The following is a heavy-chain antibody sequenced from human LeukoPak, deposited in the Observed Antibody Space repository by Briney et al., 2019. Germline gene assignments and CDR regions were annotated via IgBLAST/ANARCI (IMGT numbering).Heavy chain of an antibody. D-gene: IGHD2-2*02. J-gene: IGHJ4*02. CDR2: IRYDGSNK. V-gene: IGHV3-30*02. CDR3: AKDPLKCSSTSCYTLDY. CDR1: GFTFSSYG. Sequence: PGGSLRLSCAASGFTFSSYGMHWVRQAPGKGLEWVAFIRYDGSNKYYADSVKGRFTISRDNSKNTLYLQMNSLRAEDTAVYYCAKDPLKCSSTSCYTLDYWGQGTLVTVSS.